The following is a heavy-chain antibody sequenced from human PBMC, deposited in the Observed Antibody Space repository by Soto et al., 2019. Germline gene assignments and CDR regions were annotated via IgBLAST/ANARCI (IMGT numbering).Heavy chain of an antibody. Sequence: QVQLKESGPGLVKPSETLSLTCAVSGDSIRSPNWWSWYRQSPGKGLELIGEMFGSGSSNYNPSLDGRVTISLDTSKNQFSLKLTSLTAAETAIDYCARDGFDHLPDYGGKGIPVSFSS. J-gene: IGHJ4*02. CDR3: ARDGFDHLPDY. CDR1: GDSIRSPNW. D-gene: IGHD3-10*01. V-gene: IGHV4-4*02. CDR2: MFGSGSS.